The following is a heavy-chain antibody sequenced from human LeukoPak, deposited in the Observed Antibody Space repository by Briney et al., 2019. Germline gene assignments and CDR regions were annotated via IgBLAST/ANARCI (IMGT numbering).Heavy chain of an antibody. CDR3: ARMGGSGSYYVGAFDI. CDR2: IYYSGST. J-gene: IGHJ3*02. V-gene: IGHV4-59*01. CDR1: GGSISSYF. D-gene: IGHD3-10*01. Sequence: PSETLSLTCTVSGGSISSYFWSWIRQPPGKGLEWIGYIYYSGSTNYNPSLKSRVTISVDTSKNQFSLKLSSVTAADTAVYYCARMGGSGSYYVGAFDIWGQGTMVTVSS.